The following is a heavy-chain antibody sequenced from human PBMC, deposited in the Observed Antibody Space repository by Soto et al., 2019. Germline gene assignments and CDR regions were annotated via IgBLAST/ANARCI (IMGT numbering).Heavy chain of an antibody. V-gene: IGHV1-3*01. Sequence: GASVKVSCKASGYTFTGCGLRLVRQAPGQRLEWMGWINPGTANTKYSQNFQGRVTITRDTSASTAYMEVNSLSFEDTAVYYCARVHVDVPTEFDYWGQGTPVTVS. J-gene: IGHJ4*02. CDR3: ARVHVDVPTEFDY. D-gene: IGHD3-10*02. CDR1: GYTFTGCG. CDR2: INPGTANT.